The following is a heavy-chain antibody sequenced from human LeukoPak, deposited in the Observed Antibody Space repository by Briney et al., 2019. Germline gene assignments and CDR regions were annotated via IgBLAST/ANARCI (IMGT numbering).Heavy chain of an antibody. J-gene: IGHJ3*02. CDR3: ARARSSYGYGDAFDI. D-gene: IGHD5-18*01. CDR2: ISNSGGST. CDR1: GFTFSSYG. V-gene: IGHV3-23*01. Sequence: GGALRLSCAASGFTFSSYGMSWVRQAPGKGLEWVSAISNSGGSTYYADSVKGRFTISRDNSKNTLYLQMNSLRAEDTAVYYCARARSSYGYGDAFDIWGQGTMVTVSS.